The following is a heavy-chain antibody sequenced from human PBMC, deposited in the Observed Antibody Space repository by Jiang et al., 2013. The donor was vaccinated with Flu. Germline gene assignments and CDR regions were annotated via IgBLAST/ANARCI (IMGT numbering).Heavy chain of an antibody. CDR2: IWYDGSNK. CDR3: ARARLAGMGATGDAFDI. CDR1: GFTFSSYG. J-gene: IGHJ3*02. Sequence: VQLVESGGGVVQPGRSLRLSCAASGFTFSSYGMHWVRQAPGKGLEWVAVIWYDGSNKYYADSVKGRFTISRDNSKNTLYLQMNSLRAEDTAVYYCARARLAGMGATGDAFDIWGQGTMVTVSS. V-gene: IGHV3-33*01. D-gene: IGHD1-26*01.